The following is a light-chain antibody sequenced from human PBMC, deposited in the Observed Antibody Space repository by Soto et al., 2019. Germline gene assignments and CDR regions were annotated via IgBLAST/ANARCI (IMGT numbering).Light chain of an antibody. J-gene: IGKJ4*01. Sequence: IVMTQSPATLSVSLGERATLSCRASHSINSNLAWYQQKPGQAPRLLIYDASTRATGIPARFSGSGSGTEFTLTISSLRSEDFALYYCQQYNNWPPLTFGGGTKVDIK. V-gene: IGKV3-15*01. CDR2: DAS. CDR3: QQYNNWPPLT. CDR1: HSINSN.